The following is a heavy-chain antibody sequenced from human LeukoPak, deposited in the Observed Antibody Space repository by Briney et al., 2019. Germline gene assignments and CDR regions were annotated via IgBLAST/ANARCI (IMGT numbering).Heavy chain of an antibody. CDR2: IYHSGST. CDR3: ARGFRAAAGLGWFDP. V-gene: IGHV4-30-2*01. D-gene: IGHD6-13*01. Sequence: SETLSLTCTVSGGSISSGGYYWSWIRQPPGKGLEWIGYIYHSGSTYYNPSLKSRVTISVDTSKNQFSLKLSSVTAADTAVYYCARGFRAAAGLGWFDPWGQGTLVTVSS. CDR1: GGSISSGGYY. J-gene: IGHJ5*02.